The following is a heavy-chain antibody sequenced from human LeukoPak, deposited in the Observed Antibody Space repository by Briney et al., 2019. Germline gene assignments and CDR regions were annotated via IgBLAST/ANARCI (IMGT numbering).Heavy chain of an antibody. D-gene: IGHD5-18*01. CDR3: VGGVVDTAMVTNYYYYYGMDV. V-gene: IGHV3-48*03. J-gene: IGHJ6*04. Sequence: GGSLRLSCAASGFTFSSYEMNWVRQAPGKGLEWVSYISSSGSTIYYADSVKGRFTISRDNAKNSLYLQMNSLRAEDTAVYYCVGGVVDTAMVTNYYYYYGMDVWGKGTTVTVSS. CDR1: GFTFSSYE. CDR2: ISSSGSTI.